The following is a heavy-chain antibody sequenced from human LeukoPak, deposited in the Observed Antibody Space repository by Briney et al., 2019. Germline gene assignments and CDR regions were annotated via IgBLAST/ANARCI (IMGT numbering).Heavy chain of an antibody. CDR1: GGSISSGSYY. CDR2: IYTSGST. CDR3: ARKGPYDVLTGYLAYYYYYMDV. J-gene: IGHJ6*03. Sequence: SQTLSLTCTASGGSISSGSYYWSWIRQPAGKGLEWIGRIYTSGSTNYNPSLKSRVTISVDTSKNQFSLKLSSVTAADTAVYYCARKGPYDVLTGYLAYYYYYMDVWGKGTTVTVSS. V-gene: IGHV4-61*02. D-gene: IGHD3-9*01.